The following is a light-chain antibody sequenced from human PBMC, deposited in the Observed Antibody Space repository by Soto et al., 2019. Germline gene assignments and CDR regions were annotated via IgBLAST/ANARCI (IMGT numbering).Light chain of an antibody. CDR1: QIVSSN. J-gene: IGKJ1*01. V-gene: IGKV3-15*01. Sequence: DIVMTQSPSTLSVSPGERATLSCRASQIVSSNSAWYQQKPGQAPRLLIYGASTRATGIPARFSGSGSGTEFSLTISSLQSEDFAVYCCQQYNNWPRTFGLGTKVDIK. CDR3: QQYNNWPRT. CDR2: GAS.